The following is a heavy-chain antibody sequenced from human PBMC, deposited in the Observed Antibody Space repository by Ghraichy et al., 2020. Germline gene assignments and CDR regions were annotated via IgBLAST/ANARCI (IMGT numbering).Heavy chain of an antibody. CDR2: IYYSGST. CDR3: ARQDYDILTGHHTPDAFEI. CDR1: GGSISSSSYY. D-gene: IGHD3-9*01. J-gene: IGHJ3*02. V-gene: IGHV4-39*01. Sequence: SETLSLTCTVSGGSISSSSYYWGWIRQPPGKGLEWIGSIYYSGSTYYNPSLKSRVTISVDTSKNQFSLKLSSVTAADTAVYYCARQDYDILTGHHTPDAFEIWGQGTMVTVSS.